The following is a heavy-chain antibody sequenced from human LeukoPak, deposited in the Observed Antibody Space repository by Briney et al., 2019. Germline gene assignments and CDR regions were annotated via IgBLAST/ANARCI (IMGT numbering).Heavy chain of an antibody. CDR2: IIYDGSNK. J-gene: IGHJ4*02. V-gene: IGHV3-30*03. Sequence: GRSLRLSCAASGFTFSSYGMHWVRQAPGKGLEWVAVIIYDGSNKYYADSVKGRFTISRDNAKNTLYLQMNSLRAEDTAVYFCATSGLSRFGFWGQGTLVTVSS. D-gene: IGHD2/OR15-2a*01. CDR1: GFTFSSYG. CDR3: ATSGLSRFGF.